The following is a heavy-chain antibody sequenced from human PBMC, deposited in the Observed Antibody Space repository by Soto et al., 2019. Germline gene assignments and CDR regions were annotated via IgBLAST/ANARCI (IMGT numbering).Heavy chain of an antibody. J-gene: IGHJ4*02. D-gene: IGHD6-13*01. CDR1: GFTFSDYY. CDR2: IVSSSSYT. Sequence: GGSLRLSCAASGFTFSDYYMSWIRQAPGKGLEWVSYIVSSSSYTNYADSVKGRFTIPRDNAKNSLYLEMNSLRAEDTAVYYCARLRASTWYMGGYLDYWGQGTLVTVSS. CDR3: ARLRASTWYMGGYLDY. V-gene: IGHV3-11*06.